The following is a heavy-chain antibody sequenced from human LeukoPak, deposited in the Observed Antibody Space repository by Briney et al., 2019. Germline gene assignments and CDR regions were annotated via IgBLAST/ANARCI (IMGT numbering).Heavy chain of an antibody. CDR3: AKKKGPGIAVAGTFDY. CDR2: ISGSGGST. D-gene: IGHD6-19*01. J-gene: IGHJ4*02. CDR1: GFTVSSNY. Sequence: AGGSLRLSCAASGFTVSSNYMSWVRQAPGKGLEWVSAISGSGGSTYYADSVKGRFTISRDNSKNTLYLQMNSLRAEDTAVYYCAKKKGPGIAVAGTFDYWGQGTLVTVSS. V-gene: IGHV3-23*01.